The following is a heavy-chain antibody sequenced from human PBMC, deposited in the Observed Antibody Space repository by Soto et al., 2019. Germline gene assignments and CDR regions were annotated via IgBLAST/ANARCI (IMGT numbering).Heavy chain of an antibody. Sequence: EVQLLESGGGLVQPGGSLRLSCAASGFTFSSYAMSWVRQAPGKGLEWVSAISGSGGSTYYADSVKGRFTISRDNSKNTLYLQMNSLRAEETAVYYCAKDRWELPIRYYFDYWGQGTLVTVSS. CDR1: GFTFSSYA. CDR3: AKDRWELPIRYYFDY. CDR2: ISGSGGST. V-gene: IGHV3-23*01. J-gene: IGHJ4*02. D-gene: IGHD1-26*01.